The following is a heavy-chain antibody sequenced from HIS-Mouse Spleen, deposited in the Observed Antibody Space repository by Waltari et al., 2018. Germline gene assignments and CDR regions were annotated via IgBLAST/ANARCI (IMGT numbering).Heavy chain of an antibody. V-gene: IGHV4-38-2*02. CDR2: INQSGST. Sequence: QVQLQESGPGLVKPSETLSLPCTVSGYSIRSGYYWGWIRQPPGKGLGWIGSINQSGSTYYNPSLKXRVTLSVDTSKNQFSLKLSSVTAADTAVYYCARVKTWGQXXXVTVSS. J-gene: IGHJ5*02. CDR1: GYSIRSGYY. CDR3: ARVKT.